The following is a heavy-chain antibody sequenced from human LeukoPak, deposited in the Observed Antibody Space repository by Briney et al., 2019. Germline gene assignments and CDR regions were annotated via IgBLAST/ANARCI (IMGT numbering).Heavy chain of an antibody. CDR3: ARGVTIFGVVEGSYYFDY. Sequence: ASVKVSCKASGYTFTSYGISWVRQAPGQGLEWMGWISAYNGNTNYAQKLQGRVTMTIDTSTSTAYMELRSLRSDDTAVYYCARGVTIFGVVEGSYYFDYWGQGTLVTVSS. V-gene: IGHV1-18*01. D-gene: IGHD3-3*01. J-gene: IGHJ4*02. CDR1: GYTFTSYG. CDR2: ISAYNGNT.